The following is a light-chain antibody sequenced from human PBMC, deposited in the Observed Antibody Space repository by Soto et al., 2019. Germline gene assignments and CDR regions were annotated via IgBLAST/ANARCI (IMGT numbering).Light chain of an antibody. Sequence: EIVMTQSPVTLSVSPGERATLSCRASQSVSSNLAWYQQKPGQAPRLLISDASTRATGIPARFSGSASGTDFTLIISRLEPEDVAVYYCQQYGSLPKTFGQGTKVDIK. V-gene: IGKV3-15*01. CDR3: QQYGSLPKT. CDR1: QSVSSN. CDR2: DAS. J-gene: IGKJ1*01.